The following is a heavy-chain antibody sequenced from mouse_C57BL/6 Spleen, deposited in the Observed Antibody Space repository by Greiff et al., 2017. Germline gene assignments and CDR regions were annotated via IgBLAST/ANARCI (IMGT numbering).Heavy chain of an antibody. D-gene: IGHD2-1*01. Sequence: QVQLKQSGAELVKPGASVKLSCTASGFTFTSDWMHWVKQRPGRGLEWIGRIDPNSGGTKSTEKFKSKATLTVDKPTSTAYMQLSSLTYEDSAVYYGARSGGNYLGYAMDYWGQGTSVTVSS. CDR3: ARSGGNYLGYAMDY. J-gene: IGHJ4*01. CDR2: IDPNSGGT. V-gene: IGHV1-72*01. CDR1: GFTFTSDW.